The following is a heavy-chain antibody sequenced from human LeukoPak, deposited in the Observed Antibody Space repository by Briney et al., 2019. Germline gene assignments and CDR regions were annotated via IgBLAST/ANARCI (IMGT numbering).Heavy chain of an antibody. V-gene: IGHV3-48*01. CDR3: ARLPRTTYMPPYYYYYMDV. J-gene: IGHJ6*03. CDR1: GFTFSSYS. Sequence: GGSLRLSCAASGFTFSSYSMNWVRQAPGKGLEWVSYINSSSTIYYADSVKGRFTISRDNAKNSLYLQMNSLRAEDTAVYYCARLPRTTYMPPYYYYYMDVWGKGTTVTVSS. CDR2: INSSSTI. D-gene: IGHD4-11*01.